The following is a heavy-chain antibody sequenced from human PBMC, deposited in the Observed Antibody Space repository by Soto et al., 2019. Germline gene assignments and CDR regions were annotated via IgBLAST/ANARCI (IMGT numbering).Heavy chain of an antibody. CDR2: YSGIT. D-gene: IGHD2-15*01. Sequence: YSGITDYNPSLRSRVTISADTSRNQVFLNMYSVTAADTAVYYCASSGGPEGDWFDPWGQGTLVTV. CDR3: ASSGGPEGDWFDP. V-gene: IGHV4-39*07. J-gene: IGHJ5*02.